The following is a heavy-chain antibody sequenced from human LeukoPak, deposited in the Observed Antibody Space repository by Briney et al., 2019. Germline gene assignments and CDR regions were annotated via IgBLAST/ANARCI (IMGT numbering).Heavy chain of an antibody. J-gene: IGHJ4*02. CDR2: MNPNSGNT. D-gene: IGHD1-14*01. CDR3: AREPFGAQYYFDN. Sequence: ASVKVSCKASGYTFTSYDVNWVRQVPGQGLEWMGWMNPNSGNTGYAQKFQGRVTMTRDTSISTAYMELSSQRSEDTAVYYCAREPFGAQYYFDNWGQGTLVTVSS. CDR1: GYTFTSYD. V-gene: IGHV1-8*01.